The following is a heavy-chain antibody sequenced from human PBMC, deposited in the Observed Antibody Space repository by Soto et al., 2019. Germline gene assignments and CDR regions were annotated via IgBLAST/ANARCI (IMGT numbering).Heavy chain of an antibody. Sequence: GASVKVSWKASGYTFTSYDINWVRQATGQGLEWMGWMNPNSGNTGYAQKFQGRVTMTRNTSISTAYMELSSLRSEDTAVYYCARVGAMFRRANNYQVRKFDYRGQRTLVTGSS. CDR2: MNPNSGNT. D-gene: IGHD3-10*01. V-gene: IGHV1-8*01. J-gene: IGHJ4*02. CDR3: ARVGAMFRRANNYQVRKFDY. CDR1: GYTFTSYD.